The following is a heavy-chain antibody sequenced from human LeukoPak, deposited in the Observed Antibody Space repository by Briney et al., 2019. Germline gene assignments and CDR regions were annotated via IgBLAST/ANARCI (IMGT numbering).Heavy chain of an antibody. D-gene: IGHD3-3*01. Sequence: GGSLRLSCVASGFTFSNYWMNWVRQAPGKGLEWVANIKQDGSEKFYVDSVKGRFTISRDNTMNSLYLQMSSLRAEDTAVYYCATDRGWRTSGYYLYYFEYWGQGTLVTFSS. CDR2: IKQDGSEK. CDR1: GFTFSNYW. CDR3: ATDRGWRTSGYYLYYFEY. J-gene: IGHJ4*02. V-gene: IGHV3-7*01.